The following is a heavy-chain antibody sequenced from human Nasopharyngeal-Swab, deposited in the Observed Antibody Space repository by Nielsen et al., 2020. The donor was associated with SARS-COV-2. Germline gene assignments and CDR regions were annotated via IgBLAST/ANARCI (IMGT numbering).Heavy chain of an antibody. D-gene: IGHD3-3*01. CDR2: IKQDGTLK. CDR3: ARERARFLEWLLYGTFDY. Sequence: GGSLRLSCGGSGFTFSDYWMSWVRQSPEKGLEWVANIKQDGTLKSYVDSVKGRFTISRDNAKNSLYLQMNSLRDEDTAVYYCARERARFLEWLLYGTFDYWGQGTLVTVSS. J-gene: IGHJ4*02. CDR1: GFTFSDYW. V-gene: IGHV3-7*01.